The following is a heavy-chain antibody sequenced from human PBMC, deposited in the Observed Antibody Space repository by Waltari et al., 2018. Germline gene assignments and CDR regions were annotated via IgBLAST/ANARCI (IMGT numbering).Heavy chain of an antibody. D-gene: IGHD5-12*01. Sequence: EVQLEESGGGLVKPGGSLRLSCAASGFMFSTFTMNWVRQAPGKGREWVSSIDSTSTYIYHADSVKGRFTISRDNAKNSLYLQMNGLRVEDTGVYYCAREARGYDYWGQGTLVTVSS. CDR2: IDSTSTYI. CDR1: GFMFSTFT. J-gene: IGHJ4*02. CDR3: AREARGYDY. V-gene: IGHV3-21*02.